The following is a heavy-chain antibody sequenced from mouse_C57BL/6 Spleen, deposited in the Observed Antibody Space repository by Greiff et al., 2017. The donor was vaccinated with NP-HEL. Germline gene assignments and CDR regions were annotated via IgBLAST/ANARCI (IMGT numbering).Heavy chain of an antibody. J-gene: IGHJ3*01. D-gene: IGHD2-3*01. CDR3: ARDGYYDFAY. V-gene: IGHV1-64*01. CDR2: IHPNSGST. CDR1: GYTFTSYW. Sequence: QVQLKQPGAELVKPGASVKLSCKASGYTFTSYWMHWVKQRPGQGLEWIGMIHPNSGSTNYNEKFKSKATLTVDKSSSTAYMQLSSLTSEDSAVYYCARDGYYDFAYWGQGTLVTVSA.